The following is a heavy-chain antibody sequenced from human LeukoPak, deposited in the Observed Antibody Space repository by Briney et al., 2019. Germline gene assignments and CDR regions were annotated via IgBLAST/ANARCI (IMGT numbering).Heavy chain of an antibody. D-gene: IGHD2-21*01. J-gene: IGHJ4*02. CDR1: GYTFTSYA. CDR2: SNAGNGNT. V-gene: IGHV1-3*02. Sequence: ASVKVSCKASGYTFTSYAMHWVRQAPGQRLEWMGWSNAGNGNTKYSQEFQGRVTITRDTSASTAYMELSSLRSEDMAVYYCARGPSYCGSNCYYYFEYWGQGTLVTVSS. CDR3: ARGPSYCGSNCYYYFEY.